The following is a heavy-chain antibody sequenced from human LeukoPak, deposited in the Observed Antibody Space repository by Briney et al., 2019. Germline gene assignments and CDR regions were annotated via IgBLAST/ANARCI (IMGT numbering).Heavy chain of an antibody. CDR3: ALVRGVFDY. Sequence: KSSETLSLTCTVSGGSISSSSYYWGWIRQPPGKGLEWIGSIYCSGSTYYNPSLKSRVTISVDTSKNQFSLKLSSVTAADTAVYYCALVRGVFDYWGQGTLVTVSS. V-gene: IGHV4-39*01. D-gene: IGHD3-10*01. CDR2: IYCSGST. CDR1: GGSISSSSYY. J-gene: IGHJ4*02.